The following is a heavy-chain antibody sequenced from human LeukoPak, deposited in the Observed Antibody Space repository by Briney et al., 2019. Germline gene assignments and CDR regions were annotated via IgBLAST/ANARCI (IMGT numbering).Heavy chain of an antibody. D-gene: IGHD3-22*01. J-gene: IGHJ4*02. V-gene: IGHV4-31*03. CDR2: IYYSGST. CDR3: ARDGYYYDSSDYYKRGHIDY. Sequence: SETLSLTCTVSGGSISSGGYYWSWIRQHPGKGLEWIGYIYYSGSTYYNPSLKSRVTISVDTSKNQFSLKLSSVTAADTAVYYCARDGYYYDSSDYYKRGHIDYWGQGTLVAVSS. CDR1: GGSISSGGYY.